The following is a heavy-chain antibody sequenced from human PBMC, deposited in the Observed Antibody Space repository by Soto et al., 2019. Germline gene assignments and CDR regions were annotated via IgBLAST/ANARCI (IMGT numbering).Heavy chain of an antibody. Sequence: SETLSLTCTASGGSISSSSYYWGWIRQPPGKGLEWIGTIYYSGSTYYNPSLKSRVTISVDTSKSQFSLKLSSVTAADTAVYYCARVGYDSSGYPQIFDYWGQGTLVTVSS. D-gene: IGHD3-22*01. CDR3: ARVGYDSSGYPQIFDY. CDR1: GGSISSSSYY. CDR2: IYYSGST. V-gene: IGHV4-39*01. J-gene: IGHJ4*02.